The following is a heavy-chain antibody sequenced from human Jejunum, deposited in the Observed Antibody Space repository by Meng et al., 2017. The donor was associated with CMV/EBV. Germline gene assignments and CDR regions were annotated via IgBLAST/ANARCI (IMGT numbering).Heavy chain of an antibody. CDR1: CASISSGDPY. Sequence: VACASISSGDPYWRWIRQPPAKRLEWIGYIYASGSTSYNPSLESRVTISVDTSKNQFSLKVMSVTAADTAVYYCAREGTNSYYFDYWGQGTLVTVSS. D-gene: IGHD1-14*01. V-gene: IGHV4-30-4*01. CDR2: IYASGST. J-gene: IGHJ4*02. CDR3: AREGTNSYYFDY.